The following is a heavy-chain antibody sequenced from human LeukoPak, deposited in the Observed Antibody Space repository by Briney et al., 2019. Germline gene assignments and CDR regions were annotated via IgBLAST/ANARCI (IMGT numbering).Heavy chain of an antibody. CDR2: IYTSGST. V-gene: IGHV4-4*09. J-gene: IGHJ3*01. CDR3: ARHGRFFDSLSTIDV. CDR1: GGSVNSCY. D-gene: IGHD1-26*01. Sequence: SETLSLACSVSGGSVNSCYLSWIRQPPGKGLEWIGYIYTSGSTNYNPSLKSRVTISIDTSKNQFSLRLSSVTAAVTAVYYCARHGRFFDSLSTIDVWGQGTLVTVSS.